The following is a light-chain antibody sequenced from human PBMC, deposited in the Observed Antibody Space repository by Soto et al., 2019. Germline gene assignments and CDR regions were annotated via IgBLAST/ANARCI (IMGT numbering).Light chain of an antibody. CDR2: DVS. V-gene: IGLV2-14*01. CDR1: SSDVGGYNY. Sequence: QSVLTQPASVSGSPGQSITISCTGTSSDVGGYNYVSWYQQHPGKAPKLMIYDVSNRPSGVSNRFSGSKSGNTASLTISGLQAEDEAYYYCSSYTSSSTEAFGTGTKVTVL. CDR3: SSYTSSSTEA. J-gene: IGLJ1*01.